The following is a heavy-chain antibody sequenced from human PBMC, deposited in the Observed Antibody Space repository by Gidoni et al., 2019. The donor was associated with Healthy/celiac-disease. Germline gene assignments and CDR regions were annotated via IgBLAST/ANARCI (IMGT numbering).Heavy chain of an antibody. Sequence: EVQLVESGGGSVQPAGSLRLSCATSGFTFRSYSMLWVRQAPGKGLEWVANRQQEGSAKYYVDAGKGRFTIARDNAKNSMYMQMNSLRAEDTAVYYCARVYDFWSIGDLHYYYGMDVWGQGTTVTVSS. CDR2: RQQEGSAK. CDR1: GFTFRSYS. CDR3: ARVYDFWSIGDLHYYYGMDV. D-gene: IGHD3-3*01. V-gene: IGHV3-7*01. J-gene: IGHJ6*02.